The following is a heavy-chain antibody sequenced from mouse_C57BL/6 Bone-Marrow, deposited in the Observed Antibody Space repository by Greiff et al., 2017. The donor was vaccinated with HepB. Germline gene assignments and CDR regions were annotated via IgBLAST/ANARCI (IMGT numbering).Heavy chain of an antibody. CDR3: ARTIYYYGSSYFYYAMDY. CDR2: IYPGDGDT. CDR1: GYAFSSSW. J-gene: IGHJ4*01. Sequence: VQLQQSGPELVKPGASVKISCKASGYAFSSSWMNWVKQRPGKGLEWIGRIYPGDGDTNYNGKFKGKATLTADKSSSTAYMQRSSLTSEDSAVYFCARTIYYYGSSYFYYAMDYWGQGTSVTVSS. V-gene: IGHV1-82*01. D-gene: IGHD1-1*01.